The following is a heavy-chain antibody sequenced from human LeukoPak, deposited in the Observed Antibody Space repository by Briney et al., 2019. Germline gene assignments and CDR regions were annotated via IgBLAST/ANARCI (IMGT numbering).Heavy chain of an antibody. CDR2: IWYDGSNK. J-gene: IGHJ5*02. Sequence: GGSLRLSCAASGFTFSSYGMHWVRQAPGKGLEWVAVIWYDGSNKYYADSVEGRFTISRDNSKNTLYLQMNSLRAEDTAVYYCARARGTGTSSYNWFDPWGQGTLVTVSS. D-gene: IGHD1/OR15-1a*01. CDR3: ARARGTGTSSYNWFDP. V-gene: IGHV3-33*01. CDR1: GFTFSSYG.